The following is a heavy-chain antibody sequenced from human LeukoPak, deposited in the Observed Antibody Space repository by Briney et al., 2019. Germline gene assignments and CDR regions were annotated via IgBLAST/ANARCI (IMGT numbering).Heavy chain of an antibody. CDR3: ARGTPVLPYYDFWSGYPTDFDY. D-gene: IGHD3-3*01. J-gene: IGHJ4*02. V-gene: IGHV1-69*04. CDR2: IIPILGIA. CDR1: GGTFSSYA. Sequence: ASVKVSCKASGGTFSSYAISWVRQAPGQGLEWMGRIIPILGIANYAQKFQGRVTITADKSTSTAYMELSSLRAEDTAVYYCARGTPVLPYYDFWSGYPTDFDYWGQGTLVTVSS.